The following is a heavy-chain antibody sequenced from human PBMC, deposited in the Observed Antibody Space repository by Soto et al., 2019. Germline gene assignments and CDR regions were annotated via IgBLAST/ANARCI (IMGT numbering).Heavy chain of an antibody. CDR3: AREGRGRKAGYNGLVSLGY. CDR2: IIPIFNST. D-gene: IGHD5-12*01. J-gene: IGHJ4*02. Sequence: QVQLVQSGAEVKTPGSSLKVSCKVSGSRFSNFVISWVRQAPGHGLEWLGRIIPIFNSTKYAQKFQGRVTITADKSTSTASLELSSLSSDDTALYYCAREGRGRKAGYNGLVSLGYWGQGTLVTVS. V-gene: IGHV1-69*06. CDR1: GSRFSNFV.